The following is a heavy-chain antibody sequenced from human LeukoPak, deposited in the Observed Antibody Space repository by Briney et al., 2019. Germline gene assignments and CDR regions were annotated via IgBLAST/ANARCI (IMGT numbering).Heavy chain of an antibody. V-gene: IGHV4-34*01. J-gene: IGHJ5*02. D-gene: IGHD1-26*01. CDR3: ARSRIGWFDP. CDR1: GGSLSGYY. CDR2: INHSGST. Sequence: SETLSLTCAAYGGSLSGYYWSWIRQPPGKGLEWIGEINHSGSTKYNPSLKSRVTISVDTSKNRFSLKLNSVTAADTAVYYCARSRIGWFDPWGQGTLVTVSS.